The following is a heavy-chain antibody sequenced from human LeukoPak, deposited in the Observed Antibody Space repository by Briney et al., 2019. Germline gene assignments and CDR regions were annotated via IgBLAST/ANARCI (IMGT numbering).Heavy chain of an antibody. CDR2: INTNTGNP. V-gene: IGHV7-4-1*02. Sequence: PEASVTVSCKASGYTFTSYAMNWVRQAPGQGLEWMGWINTNTGNPTYAQGFTGRFVFSLDTSVSTAYLQISSLKAEDTAVYYCASPGGYRNHCYYGMDVWGQGTTVTVSS. CDR1: GYTFTSYA. D-gene: IGHD3-10*01. J-gene: IGHJ6*02. CDR3: ASPGGYRNHCYYGMDV.